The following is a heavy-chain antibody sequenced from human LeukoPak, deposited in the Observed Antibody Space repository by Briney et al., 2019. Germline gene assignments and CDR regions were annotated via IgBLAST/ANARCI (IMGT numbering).Heavy chain of an antibody. Sequence: PGGSLRLSCAASGFTFSTYGMHWVRQAPGKGLECVAGIWEDGSNIYYADSVKGRVIISRDNSKNTLYLQMNSLRAEDTAVYYCARAGYNSGWYEYWGQGTLVTVSS. CDR1: GFTFSTYG. CDR3: ARAGYNSGWYEY. CDR2: IWEDGSNI. J-gene: IGHJ4*02. V-gene: IGHV3-33*01. D-gene: IGHD6-19*01.